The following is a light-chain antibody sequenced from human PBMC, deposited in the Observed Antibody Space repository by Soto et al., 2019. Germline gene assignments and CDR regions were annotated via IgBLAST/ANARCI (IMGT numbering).Light chain of an antibody. CDR1: QSITSNF. CDR3: QQYGRSPLMYT. CDR2: GAS. Sequence: EIVLTQSPGTLSLSPGERATLSCRASQSITSNFLAWYQQKPGQAPRLLIYGASTRAAGVPDRFSGSGSGPDVTLTITRLEPEDFAVYYCQQYGRSPLMYTFGQGTKLGVK. V-gene: IGKV3-20*01. J-gene: IGKJ2*01.